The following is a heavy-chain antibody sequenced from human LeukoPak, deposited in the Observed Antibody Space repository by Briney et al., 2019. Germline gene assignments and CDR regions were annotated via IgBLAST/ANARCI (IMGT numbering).Heavy chain of an antibody. V-gene: IGHV1-2*02. D-gene: IGHD5-18*01. CDR3: ARAEIQLWFDALDY. CDR2: INPNSGGT. Sequence: ASVKVSCRASGYTFTGYYMHWVRQAPGQGLEWMGWINPNSGGTNYAQKFQGRVTMTRDTSISTAYMELSRLRSDDTAVYYCARAEIQLWFDALDYWGQGTLVTVSS. CDR1: GYTFTGYY. J-gene: IGHJ4*02.